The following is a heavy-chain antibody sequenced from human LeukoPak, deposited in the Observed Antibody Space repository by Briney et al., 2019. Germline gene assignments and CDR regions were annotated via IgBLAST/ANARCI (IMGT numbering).Heavy chain of an antibody. Sequence: GGSLRLSCEVSGFTFQSYDMRWVRQAPGKGLEWVAFMRYDGRTEFHAESVKGRFTISRDNSKKTLYLQMNSLRVDDTAVYYCAKPNEDYYDSSGYSFDFWGQGTLVTVSS. CDR3: AKPNEDYYDSSGYSFDF. J-gene: IGHJ4*02. V-gene: IGHV3-30*02. CDR1: GFTFQSYD. D-gene: IGHD3-22*01. CDR2: MRYDGRTE.